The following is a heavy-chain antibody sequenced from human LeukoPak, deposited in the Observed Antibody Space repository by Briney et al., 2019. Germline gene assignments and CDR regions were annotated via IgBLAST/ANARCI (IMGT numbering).Heavy chain of an antibody. CDR3: AREFIVVVPTGYDYYMDV. D-gene: IGHD2-2*01. Sequence: SETLSLTCTVSGGSISSYYWSWIRQPAGKGLEWIGRIYTSGSTNYNPSLKSRVTMSVDTSKNQFSLKLSSGTAADTAVYYCAREFIVVVPTGYDYYMDVWGKGTTVTVSS. V-gene: IGHV4-4*07. CDR2: IYTSGST. CDR1: GGSISSYY. J-gene: IGHJ6*03.